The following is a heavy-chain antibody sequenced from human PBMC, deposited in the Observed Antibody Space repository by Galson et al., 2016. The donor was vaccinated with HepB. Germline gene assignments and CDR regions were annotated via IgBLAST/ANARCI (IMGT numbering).Heavy chain of an antibody. CDR2: IKVMGST. CDR1: GGSISGYY. Sequence: ATLSLTCAVFGGSISGYYWSWIRQPPGKGLEWIGEIKVMGSTNYNPSLKSRVTISVNTSKSQFSLKLSSVTAADTAVYYCARSFSGRVFEYWGQGSLVSVSS. J-gene: IGHJ4*02. CDR3: ARSFSGRVFEY. D-gene: IGHD6-19*01. V-gene: IGHV4-34*01.